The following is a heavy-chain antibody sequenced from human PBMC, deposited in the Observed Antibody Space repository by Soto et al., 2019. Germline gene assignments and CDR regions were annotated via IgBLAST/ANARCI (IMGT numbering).Heavy chain of an antibody. CDR3: AMRTKYYYDSSGSP. CDR1: GFTFSSYS. CDR2: ISGSGGST. Sequence: XESLRLSCAASGFTFSSYSRSGVRQAPGKGLEWVSAISGSGGSTYYADSVKGRFTISRDNSKNTLYLQMNNLRAEDTAVYYCAMRTKYYYDSSGSPWGQGTLVTVSS. J-gene: IGHJ5*02. D-gene: IGHD3-22*01. V-gene: IGHV3-23*01.